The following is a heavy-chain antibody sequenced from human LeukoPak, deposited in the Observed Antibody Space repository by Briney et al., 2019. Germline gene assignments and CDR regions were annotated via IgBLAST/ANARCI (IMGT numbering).Heavy chain of an antibody. CDR2: IYYSGST. CDR1: GGSISSGDYY. V-gene: IGHV4-30-4*01. D-gene: IGHD5-18*01. J-gene: IGHJ4*02. CDR3: ARGSGHSYGYVY. Sequence: SETLSLTCTVSGGSISSGDYYWSWIRQPPGKGLEWIGYIYYSGSTYYNPSLKSRVTISVDTSKNQFSLKLSSVTAADTAVYYCARGSGHSYGYVYWGQGTLVTVSS.